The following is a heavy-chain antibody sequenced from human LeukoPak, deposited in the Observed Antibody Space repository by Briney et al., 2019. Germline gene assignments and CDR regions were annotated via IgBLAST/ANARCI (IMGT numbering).Heavy chain of an antibody. CDR1: GFTVSSNY. CDR3: ARIRYSSGWHFDY. Sequence: GGSLRLSCAASGFTVSSNYMSWVRQAPGKGLEWVSVIYSGGGTYYADSVKGRLTISRDNAKNSLYLQMNSLRAEDTAVYYCARIRYSSGWHFDYWGQGTLVTVSS. CDR2: IYSGGGT. V-gene: IGHV3-53*01. D-gene: IGHD6-19*01. J-gene: IGHJ4*02.